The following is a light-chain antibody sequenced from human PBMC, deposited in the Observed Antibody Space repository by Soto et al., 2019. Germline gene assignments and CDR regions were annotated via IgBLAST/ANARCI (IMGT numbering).Light chain of an antibody. J-gene: IGLJ1*01. Sequence: QSVLTQPASVSGSPGQSITIYCTGTSRDVGAYDYVSWYLQYPDKAPQLLIYYVDHRPSGVSSRFSGSKSGNTASLTISGLQAEDEGDYYCCSYADGSIYFFGTGTKVTAL. CDR3: CSYADGSIYF. CDR1: SRDVGAYDY. CDR2: YVD. V-gene: IGLV2-14*03.